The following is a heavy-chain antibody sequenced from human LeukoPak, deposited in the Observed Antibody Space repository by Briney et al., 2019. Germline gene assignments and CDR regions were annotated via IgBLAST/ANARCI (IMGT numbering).Heavy chain of an antibody. V-gene: IGHV3-23*01. CDR3: AKDTSIGRYCTNGVCAPFDY. CDR1: GFTFNSYA. Sequence: PGGPLRLSCAGSGFTFNSYAMSWVRQAPGKGLEWVSDISDTGATTYDADSVKGRFNLCRDNYKRTLHLQMNSLRAEDTALYQCAKDTSIGRYCTNGVCAPFDYWGQGTLVTVS. J-gene: IGHJ4*02. D-gene: IGHD2-8*01. CDR2: ISDTGATT.